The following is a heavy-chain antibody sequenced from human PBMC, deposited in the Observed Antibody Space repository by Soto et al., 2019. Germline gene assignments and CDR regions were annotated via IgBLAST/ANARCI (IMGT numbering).Heavy chain of an antibody. CDR1: GFTFSSYW. Sequence: GGSLRISFAVSGFTFSSYWMSWVRQAPGKGLEWVATIRQDGSETYYADSVKGRFTISRDNSKNTLYLQMNSLRAEDTAVYYCAKGRVGYYDILTGQYYYYYYGMDVWGQGTTVTVSS. V-gene: IGHV3-7*05. D-gene: IGHD3-9*01. CDR2: IRQDGSET. J-gene: IGHJ6*02. CDR3: AKGRVGYYDILTGQYYYYYYGMDV.